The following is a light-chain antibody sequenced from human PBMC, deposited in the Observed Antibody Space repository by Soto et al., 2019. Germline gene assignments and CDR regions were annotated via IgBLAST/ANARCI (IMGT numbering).Light chain of an antibody. V-gene: IGLV2-14*03. CDR1: SSDVGGYNY. CDR3: SSYTGSSTLL. CDR2: GVS. Sequence: QSALTQPASVSGSPGQSITISCTGTSSDVGGYNYVSWYQHHPGKAPELMIYGVSNRPSGVSNRFSGSKSGNTASLTISGFQAEDEADYYCSSYTGSSTLLFGGGTKLTVL. J-gene: IGLJ2*01.